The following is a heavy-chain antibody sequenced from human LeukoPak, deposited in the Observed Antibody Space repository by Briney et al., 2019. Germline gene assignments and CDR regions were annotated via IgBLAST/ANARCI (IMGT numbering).Heavy chain of an antibody. J-gene: IGHJ4*02. V-gene: IGHV3-23*01. CDR2: ISGSGGST. Sequence: PGGSLRLSCAASGFTFSSYAMSWVRQAPGKGLEWVSAISGSGGSTYYADSVKGRFTIPRDNSKNTLYLQMNSLRAEDTAVYYCAKVSIVVVVAATFDYWGQGTLVTVSS. D-gene: IGHD2-15*01. CDR3: AKVSIVVVVAATFDY. CDR1: GFTFSSYA.